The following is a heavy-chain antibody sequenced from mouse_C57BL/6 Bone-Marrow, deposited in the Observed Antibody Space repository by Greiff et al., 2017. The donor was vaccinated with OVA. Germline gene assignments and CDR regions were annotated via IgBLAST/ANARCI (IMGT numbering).Heavy chain of an antibody. D-gene: IGHD2-3*01. CDR1: GYTFTDYY. CDR2: INPNNGGT. V-gene: IGHV1-26*01. CDR3: AREGDGSRAWFAY. Sequence: EVQLQESGPELVKPGASVKISCKASGYTFTDYYMNWVKQSHGKSLEWIGDINPNNGGTSYNQKFKGKATLTVDKSSSTAYMELRSLTSEDSAVYYGAREGDGSRAWFAYWGQGTLVTVSA. J-gene: IGHJ3*01.